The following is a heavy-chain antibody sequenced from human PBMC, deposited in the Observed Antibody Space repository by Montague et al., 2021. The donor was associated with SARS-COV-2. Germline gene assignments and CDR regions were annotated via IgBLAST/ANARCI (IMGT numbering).Heavy chain of an antibody. Sequence: SLRLSCAASGFTFSSYEMNWVRQAPGKGLEWVSYISSSGSTIYYADSGKGRFTISRDNAKNSLYLQMNSLRAEDTAVYYCAATSGDIVVVVAAYYGMDVWGQGTTVTVSS. J-gene: IGHJ6*02. CDR2: ISSSGSTI. D-gene: IGHD2-15*01. CDR3: AATSGDIVVVVAAYYGMDV. V-gene: IGHV3-48*03. CDR1: GFTFSSYE.